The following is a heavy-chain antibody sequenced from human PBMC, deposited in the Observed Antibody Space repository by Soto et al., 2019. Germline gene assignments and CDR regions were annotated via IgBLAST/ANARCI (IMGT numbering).Heavy chain of an antibody. J-gene: IGHJ4*02. Sequence: GGSLRLSCVASGFTFGSHGMHWVRQAPGKGLEWVAVISYDETNEHYVDSVKGRFTISRDNAKNSLYLQMNSLRAEDTAVYYCARDVMATTSYYFDYWGQGTLVTVSS. CDR3: ARDVMATTSYYFDY. CDR2: ISYDETNE. D-gene: IGHD2-21*01. V-gene: IGHV3-30*03. CDR1: GFTFGSHG.